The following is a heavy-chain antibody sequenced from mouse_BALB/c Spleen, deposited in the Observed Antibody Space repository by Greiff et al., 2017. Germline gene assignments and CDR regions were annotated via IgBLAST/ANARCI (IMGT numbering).Heavy chain of an antibody. D-gene: IGHD2-3*01. V-gene: IGHV3-2*02. CDR2: ISYSGST. CDR3: ARGDDGYLLCAY. Sequence: EVKLQESGPGLVKPSQSLSLTCTVTGYSITSDYAWNWIRQFPGNKLEWMGYISYSGSTSYNPSLKSRISITRDTSKNQFFLQLNSVTTEDTATYYCARGDDGYLLCAYWGQGTLVTVSA. J-gene: IGHJ3*01. CDR1: GYSITSDYA.